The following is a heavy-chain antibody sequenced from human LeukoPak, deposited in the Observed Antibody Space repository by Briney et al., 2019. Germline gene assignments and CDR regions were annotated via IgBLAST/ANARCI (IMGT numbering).Heavy chain of an antibody. D-gene: IGHD3-22*01. CDR3: ARDQPDYYDSSGYYNYDAFDI. CDR1: GFTFSSYA. J-gene: IGHJ3*02. Sequence: PGGSLRLSCAASGFTFSSYAMSWVRQAPGKGLEWVSAISDSGGSTYYADSVKGRFTISRDNSKNTLYLQMNSLRAEDTAVYYCARDQPDYYDSSGYYNYDAFDIWGQGTMVTVSS. CDR2: ISDSGGST. V-gene: IGHV3-23*01.